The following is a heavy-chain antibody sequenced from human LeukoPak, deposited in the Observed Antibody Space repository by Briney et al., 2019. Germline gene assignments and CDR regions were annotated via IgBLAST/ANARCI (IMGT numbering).Heavy chain of an antibody. D-gene: IGHD6-13*01. CDR1: GYTFTSYG. CDR3: ARDQDSSSWYVRAFGSVSWFDP. V-gene: IGHV1-18*01. CDR2: ISAYNGNT. J-gene: IGHJ5*02. Sequence: ASVKVSCKASGYTFTSYGISWVRQAPGQGLEWMGWISAYNGNTNYAQKLQGRVTMTTDTSTSTAYMELRSLRSDDTAVYYCARDQDSSSWYVRAFGSVSWFDPWGQGTLVTVSS.